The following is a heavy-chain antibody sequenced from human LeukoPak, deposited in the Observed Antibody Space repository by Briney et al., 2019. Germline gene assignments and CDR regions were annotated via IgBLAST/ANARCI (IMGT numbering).Heavy chain of an antibody. J-gene: IGHJ4*02. CDR3: ARQLRYCSGGSCYSSYFDY. CDR1: GFHFTSYW. CDR2: IYPGDYDN. Sequence: GESLQISCQGSGFHFTSYWIGWVRPLPGKGLEWMGIIYPGDYDNRYSTSFQGQVPITADKSISTAYLQWSSLKASDTAMYYCARQLRYCSGGSCYSSYFDYWGQGTLVTVSS. V-gene: IGHV5-51*01. D-gene: IGHD2-15*01.